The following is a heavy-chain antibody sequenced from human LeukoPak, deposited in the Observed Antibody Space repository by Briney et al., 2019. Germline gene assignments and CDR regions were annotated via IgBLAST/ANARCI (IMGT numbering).Heavy chain of an antibody. CDR3: ARRRVRGVIIRPPYFDY. CDR1: GGSISSYY. Sequence: SETPSLTCTVSGGSISSYYWSWIRQPPGKGLEWIGYIYYSGSTNYNPSLRSRVTISVDTSKNQFSLKLSSVTAADTAVYYCARRRVRGVIIRPPYFDYWGQGTLVTVSS. D-gene: IGHD3-10*01. CDR2: IYYSGST. V-gene: IGHV4-59*12. J-gene: IGHJ4*02.